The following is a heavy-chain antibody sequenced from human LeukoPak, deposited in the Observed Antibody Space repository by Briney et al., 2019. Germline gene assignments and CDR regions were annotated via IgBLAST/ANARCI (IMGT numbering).Heavy chain of an antibody. CDR3: AKGGDGYNYYFDY. D-gene: IGHD5-24*01. Sequence: GGSLRLSCAASGFTFSNYAMSWVRQAPGKGLEWVSTISGSGGSTYYADSVKGRFTISRDNSKNTLYLQMNSLRAEDTAVYYCAKGGDGYNYYFDYWGQETLVTVSS. CDR1: GFTFSNYA. V-gene: IGHV3-23*01. J-gene: IGHJ4*02. CDR2: ISGSGGST.